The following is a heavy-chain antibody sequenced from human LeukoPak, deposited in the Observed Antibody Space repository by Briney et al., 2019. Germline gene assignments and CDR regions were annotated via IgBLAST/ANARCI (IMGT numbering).Heavy chain of an antibody. CDR3: ARQITDQSSGYDSIDY. D-gene: IGHD5-12*01. J-gene: IGHJ4*02. V-gene: IGHV5-51*01. Sequence: KGGESLKISCKASGYRFTTYWIGWVRQMPRKGLEWMGIIYPGDSDTRYSPSFEGQVTISADKSITTAYLQWSSLKASDTAIYYCARQITDQSSGYDSIDYWGQGTLVTVSS. CDR1: GYRFTTYW. CDR2: IYPGDSDT.